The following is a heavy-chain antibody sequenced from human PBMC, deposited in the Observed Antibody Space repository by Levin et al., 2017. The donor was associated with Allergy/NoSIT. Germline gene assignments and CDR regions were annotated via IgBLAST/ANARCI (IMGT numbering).Heavy chain of an antibody. CDR2: MSSDGSNA. CDR3: ARRAYQSYYAMDV. J-gene: IGHJ6*02. Sequence: GASVKVSCAGSGFSFSPFAMHWVRQPPGKGLEWVAVMSSDGSNAYYADSVKGRFTISRDNSKNTLFLEMNSLRSEDTAVYHCARRAYQSYYAMDVWGQGSTVTVSS. CDR1: GFSFSPFA. V-gene: IGHV3-30-3*01.